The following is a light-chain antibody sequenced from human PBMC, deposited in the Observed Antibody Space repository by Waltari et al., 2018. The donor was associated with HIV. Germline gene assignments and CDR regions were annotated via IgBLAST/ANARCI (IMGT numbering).Light chain of an antibody. V-gene: IGLV2-11*01. CDR3: CSYTASDTWV. J-gene: IGLJ3*02. CDR2: HVT. CDR1: RSAVGAYTT. Sequence: QSALTQPRSVSGSPGQSVTISCTGTRSAVGAYTTVSWYQQRPDKAPRLIISHVTERPSGVPDRFSGSKSCNTASLTISGLQAEDEADYHCCSYTASDTWVFGGGTQLTVL.